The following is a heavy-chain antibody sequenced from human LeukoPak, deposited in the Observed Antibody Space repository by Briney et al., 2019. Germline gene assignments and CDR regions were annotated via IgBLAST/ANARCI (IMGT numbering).Heavy chain of an antibody. Sequence: SVTVSCKASGGIFSNYAISWVRQAPGQGLEWMGGIIPIFGTANYAEKFRGRVTITADETTSTAYMELSRLKSEDTAVYYCARDSSEFRSLIPHWGQGTLVTVSS. CDR2: IIPIFGTA. V-gene: IGHV1-69*13. D-gene: IGHD2-21*01. CDR3: ARDSSEFRSLIPH. CDR1: GGIFSNYA. J-gene: IGHJ1*01.